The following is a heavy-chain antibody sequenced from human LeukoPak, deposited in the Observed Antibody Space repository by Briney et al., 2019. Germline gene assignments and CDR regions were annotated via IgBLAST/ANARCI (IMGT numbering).Heavy chain of an antibody. Sequence: EASVKVSCKASGYTFTSYGISWVRQAPGQGREWMGWISAYNGNTNYAQKLQGRVTMTTDTSTSTAYMELRSLRSDDTAVYYCARDLAAVAGLDYFDYWGQGTLVTVSS. CDR1: GYTFTSYG. D-gene: IGHD6-19*01. V-gene: IGHV1-18*01. CDR3: ARDLAAVAGLDYFDY. CDR2: ISAYNGNT. J-gene: IGHJ4*02.